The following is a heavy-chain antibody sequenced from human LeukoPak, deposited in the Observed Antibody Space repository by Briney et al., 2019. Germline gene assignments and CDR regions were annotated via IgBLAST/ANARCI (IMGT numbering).Heavy chain of an antibody. Sequence: SVKVSCKASGGTFSSYAISWVRQAPGQGLEWMGGIIPIFGTANYAQKFQGRVTITADESTSTAYMELSSLRSEDTAVYYCARGEVVVIAAKGALSWFDPWGQGTLVSVSS. J-gene: IGHJ5*02. CDR3: ARGEVVVIAAKGALSWFDP. CDR2: IIPIFGTA. V-gene: IGHV1-69*13. D-gene: IGHD2-15*01. CDR1: GGTFSSYA.